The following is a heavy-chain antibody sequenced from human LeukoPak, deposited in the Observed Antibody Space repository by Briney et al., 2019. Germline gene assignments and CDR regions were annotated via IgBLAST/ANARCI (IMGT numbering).Heavy chain of an antibody. CDR1: GGSLSGYY. J-gene: IGHJ4*02. CDR2: INHSGST. CDR3: NLRSENSLLDN. V-gene: IGHV4-34*01. Sequence: PSGTLSLTCAVYGGSLSGYYWSWIRQPPGKGLEWIGEINHSGSTNYNPSLKSRVTISVDTSKNQFSLKLSSVTAADTAVYYCNLRSENSLLDNWGQGTLVTVSS. D-gene: IGHD6-6*01.